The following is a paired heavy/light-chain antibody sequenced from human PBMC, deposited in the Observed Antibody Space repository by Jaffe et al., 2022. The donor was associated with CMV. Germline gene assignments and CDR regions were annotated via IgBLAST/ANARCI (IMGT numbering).Heavy chain of an antibody. CDR2: ISAYNGNT. V-gene: IGHV1-18*01. CDR1: GYTFTSYG. J-gene: IGHJ6*02. CDR3: ARDDTVLRTLFEAYYYYYGMDV. Sequence: QVQLVQSGAEVKKPGASVKVSCKASGYTFTSYGISWVRQAPGQGLEWMGWISAYNGNTNYAQKLQGRVTMTTDTSTSTAYMELRSLRSDDTAVYYCARDDTVLRTLFEAYYYYYGMDVWGQGTTVTVSS. D-gene: IGHD3-3*01.
Light chain of an antibody. V-gene: IGKV2-29*02. CDR3: MQGIHSWA. CDR2: EVS. CDR1: QSLLHSDGKTY. Sequence: DIVMTQTPLSLSVTPGQPASISCKSSQSLLHSDGKTYLYWYLQKPGQSPQLLIYEVSSRFSGVPDRFSGSGSGTDFTLKISRVEAEDVGVYYCMQGIHSWAFGQGTKVEIK. J-gene: IGKJ1*01.